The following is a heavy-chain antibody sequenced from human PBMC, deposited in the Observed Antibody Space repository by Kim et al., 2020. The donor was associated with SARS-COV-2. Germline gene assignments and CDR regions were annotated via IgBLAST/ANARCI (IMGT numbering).Heavy chain of an antibody. Sequence: GGSLRLSCAASGFTFSSYSMNWVRQAPGKGLEWVSSISSSRPYIYSADSVKGRFTISRDNAKNSLYPQMNSLRAEDTAVYYCARWLGPCSGWKREYCYYG. CDR3: ARWLGPCSGWKREYCYYG. J-gene: IGHJ6*01. V-gene: IGHV3-21*01. D-gene: IGHD6-19*01. CDR2: ISSSRPYI. CDR1: GFTFSSYS.